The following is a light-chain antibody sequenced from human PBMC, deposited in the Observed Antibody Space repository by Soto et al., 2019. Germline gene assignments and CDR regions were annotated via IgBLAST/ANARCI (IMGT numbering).Light chain of an antibody. J-gene: IGKJ2*01. V-gene: IGKV1-8*01. CDR3: QQYFSYPYT. CDR2: AAA. CDR1: QDISSY. Sequence: AIRMTQSPSSFSASTGDRVTITCRASQDISSYLAWYQQKVGKAPKLLIYAAATLQRGAPSRFSGSGSGTDFPLTISRLQSEDFATYCCQQYFSYPYTFGQGPKLEI.